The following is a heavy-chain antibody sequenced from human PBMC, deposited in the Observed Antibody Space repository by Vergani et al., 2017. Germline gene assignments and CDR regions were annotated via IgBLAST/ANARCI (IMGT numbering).Heavy chain of an antibody. Sequence: VQLLESGGGLVQPGGSLRLSCAASGFTFSSYAMHWVRQAPGKGLEWVAVISYDGSNKYYADSVKGRFTISRDNSKNTLYLQMNSLRAEDTAVYYCARTRPATMVRGVIILDAFDIWGQGTMVTVSS. CDR2: ISYDGSNK. V-gene: IGHV3-30*01. CDR1: GFTFSSYA. J-gene: IGHJ3*02. D-gene: IGHD3-10*01. CDR3: ARTRPATMVRGVIILDAFDI.